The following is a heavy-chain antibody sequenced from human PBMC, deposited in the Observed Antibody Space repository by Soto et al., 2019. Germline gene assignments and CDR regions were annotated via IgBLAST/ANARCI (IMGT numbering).Heavy chain of an antibody. CDR2: INHSGST. Sequence: PSETLSLTCAVYGGSFSGYYWSWIRQPPGKGLEWIGEINHSGSTNYNPSLKSRVTISVDTSKNQFSLKLSSVTAADTAVYYCASTGSVRGVLYYYYYMDVWGKGTTVTVSS. J-gene: IGHJ6*03. CDR1: GGSFSGYY. CDR3: ASTGSVRGVLYYYYYMDV. V-gene: IGHV4-34*01. D-gene: IGHD3-10*01.